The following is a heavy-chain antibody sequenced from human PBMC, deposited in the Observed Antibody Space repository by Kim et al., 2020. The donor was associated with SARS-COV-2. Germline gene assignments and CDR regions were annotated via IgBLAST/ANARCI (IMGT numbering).Heavy chain of an antibody. Sequence: GGSLRLSCAASGFTFDDYTMHWVRQAPGKGLEWVSLINWDGGSTYYADSVKGRFTITRDNSKNSLYLQMNSLRTEDTALYYCAKDPGSEITYYFDYWGQGTLVTVSS. D-gene: IGHD1-20*01. V-gene: IGHV3-43*01. CDR2: INWDGGST. CDR1: GFTFDDYT. J-gene: IGHJ4*02. CDR3: AKDPGSEITYYFDY.